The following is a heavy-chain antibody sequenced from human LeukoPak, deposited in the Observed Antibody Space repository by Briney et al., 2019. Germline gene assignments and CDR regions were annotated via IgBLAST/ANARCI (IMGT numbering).Heavy chain of an antibody. CDR2: ISSSSSYI. Sequence: GGSLRLSCAASGFTFSSYSMNWVRQAPGKGLEWVSSISSSSSYIYYAASVKGRFTISRDNAKNSLYLQMNSLRAEDTAVYYCARETYCSSTSCYPPYYYYYMDVWGKGTTVTVSS. V-gene: IGHV3-21*01. D-gene: IGHD2-2*01. J-gene: IGHJ6*03. CDR3: ARETYCSSTSCYPPYYYYYMDV. CDR1: GFTFSSYS.